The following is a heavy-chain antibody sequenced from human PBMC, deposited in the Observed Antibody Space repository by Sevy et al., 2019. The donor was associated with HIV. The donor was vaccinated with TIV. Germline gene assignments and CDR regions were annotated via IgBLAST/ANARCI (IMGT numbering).Heavy chain of an antibody. D-gene: IGHD1-1*01. CDR3: VRVSDNWDGDFDY. CDR1: GFIFSSYT. V-gene: IGHV3-21*01. CDR2: ISISSRYM. Sequence: GGSLRLSCSASGFIFSSYTMNWVRQAPGKGLEWVSSISISSRYMNYADSVKGRFTISRNNAMNSLYLQMNSLRAEDTAIYYCVRVSDNWDGDFDYWGQGTLVTVSS. J-gene: IGHJ4*02.